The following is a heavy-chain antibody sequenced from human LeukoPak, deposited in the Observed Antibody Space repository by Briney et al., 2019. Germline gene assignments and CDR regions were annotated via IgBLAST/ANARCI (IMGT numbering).Heavy chain of an antibody. D-gene: IGHD5-18*01. CDR3: AKDLEGYHAYMDV. J-gene: IGHJ6*03. CDR2: ISSSSSYI. V-gene: IGHV3-21*01. CDR1: GFTFSSYS. Sequence: GGSLRPSXAASGFTFSSYSMNWVRQAPGKGLEWVSSISSSSSYIYYADSVKGRFTISRDNAKNSLYLQMNSLRAEDTAVYYCAKDLEGYHAYMDVWGKGTTVTVSS.